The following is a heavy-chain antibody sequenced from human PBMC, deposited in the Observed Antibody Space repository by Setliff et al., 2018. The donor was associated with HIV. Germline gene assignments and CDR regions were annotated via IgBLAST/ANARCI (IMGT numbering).Heavy chain of an antibody. CDR3: AKPRIFDSFDV. J-gene: IGHJ3*01. CDR2: INPNNGGT. CDR1: TFLVTGYN. V-gene: IGHV1-2*06. D-gene: IGHD2-15*01. Sequence: GASVKVSCKALTFLVTGYNIHWVRLVPGHGPEWLGRINPNNGGTDYAQKFQGRVTMSLDTSTNTVYLELKGLTSDDTAVYYCAKPRIFDSFDVWGPGTVVTVSS.